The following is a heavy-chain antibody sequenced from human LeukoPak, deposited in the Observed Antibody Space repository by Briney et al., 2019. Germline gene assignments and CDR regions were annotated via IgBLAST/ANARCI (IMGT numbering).Heavy chain of an antibody. V-gene: IGHV4-59*08. J-gene: IGHJ4*02. CDR2: IYSSGHT. Sequence: SETLSLTCTVSGGSISNYYWSWIRQPPGKGLEWIGYIYSSGHTNYNPSLKSRVTISVDTSKNQFSLKLSSVTAADTAVYYCARQPHSSGWGSTFDYWGQGTLVTVSS. D-gene: IGHD6-19*01. CDR3: ARQPHSSGWGSTFDY. CDR1: GGSISNYY.